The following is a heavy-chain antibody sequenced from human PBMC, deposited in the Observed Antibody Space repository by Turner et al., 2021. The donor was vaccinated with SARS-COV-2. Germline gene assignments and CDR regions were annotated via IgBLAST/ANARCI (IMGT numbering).Heavy chain of an antibody. V-gene: IGHV4-39*01. CDR1: GGSISSSSYY. Sequence: QLQLQESGPGLVKPSETLSLTCTVSGGSISSSSYYWGWIRQPPGKGLEWIGSISYSGSTYYNPSLKSRVTISVDTSKNQFSLKLSSVTAADTAVYYCARHSPELRGDYFDYWGQGTLVTVSS. J-gene: IGHJ4*02. CDR2: ISYSGST. CDR3: ARHSPELRGDYFDY. D-gene: IGHD1-26*01.